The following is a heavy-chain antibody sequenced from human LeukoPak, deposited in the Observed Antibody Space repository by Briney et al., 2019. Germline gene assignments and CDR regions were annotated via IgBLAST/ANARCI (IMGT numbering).Heavy chain of an antibody. CDR1: GYTFTSYY. CDR3: ARDLAPGYDFWSGPLYNWFDP. Sequence: ASVKISCKASGYTFTSYYMHWVRQAPGQGLEWMGIINPSGGGTSYAEKFQGRVTMTRDTSTSTVYMELSSLRSEDTAVYYCARDLAPGYDFWSGPLYNWFDPWGQGTLVTVSS. D-gene: IGHD3-3*01. J-gene: IGHJ5*02. CDR2: INPSGGGT. V-gene: IGHV1-46*01.